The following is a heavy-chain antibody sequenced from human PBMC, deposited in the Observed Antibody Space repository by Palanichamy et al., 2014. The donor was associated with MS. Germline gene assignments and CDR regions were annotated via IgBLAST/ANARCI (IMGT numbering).Heavy chain of an antibody. CDR3: AAGMTTVTTGYRYYYYGVDV. CDR2: IIPILGIA. J-gene: IGHJ6*02. Sequence: QVQLVQSGAEVKKPGSSVKVSCKASGGTFSSYAINWVRQAPGQGLEWMGGIIPILGIANYAQKFQGRVTITADESTSTAYMELSSLRFEDTAVYYCAAGMTTVTTGYRYYYYGVDVWGQGTTVTVSS. V-gene: IGHV1-69*10. CDR1: GGTFSSYA. D-gene: IGHD4-11*01.